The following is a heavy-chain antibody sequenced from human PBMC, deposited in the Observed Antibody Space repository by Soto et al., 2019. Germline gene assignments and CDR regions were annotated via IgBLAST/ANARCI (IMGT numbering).Heavy chain of an antibody. Sequence: SETLSLTCAVYGGSFSGYYWSWIRQPPGKGLEWIGEINHSGNTNYNPSLKSRVTISVDTSKNQFSLKLSSVTAADTAVYYCARARRYFDWLSPLGMDVWGQGTTVTVSS. CDR1: GGSFSGYY. CDR2: INHSGNT. J-gene: IGHJ6*02. D-gene: IGHD3-9*01. CDR3: ARARRYFDWLSPLGMDV. V-gene: IGHV4-34*01.